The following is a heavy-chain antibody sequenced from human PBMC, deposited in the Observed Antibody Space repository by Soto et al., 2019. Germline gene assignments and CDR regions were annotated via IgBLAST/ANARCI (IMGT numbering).Heavy chain of an antibody. Sequence: GGSLRLSCAASGFTFSSYSMNWVRQAPGKGLEWVSYISSSSSTIYYADSVKGRFTISRDNAKNSLYLQMNSLRDEDTAVYYCARGYQPYGDYGDDAFDIWGQGTMVTVSS. J-gene: IGHJ3*02. CDR2: ISSSSSTI. CDR3: ARGYQPYGDYGDDAFDI. CDR1: GFTFSSYS. D-gene: IGHD4-17*01. V-gene: IGHV3-48*02.